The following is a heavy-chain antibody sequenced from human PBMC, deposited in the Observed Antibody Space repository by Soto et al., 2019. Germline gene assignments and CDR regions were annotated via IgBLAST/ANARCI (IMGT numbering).Heavy chain of an antibody. CDR3: AKVVVASISFFDY. D-gene: IGHD2-15*01. CDR1: GFTFSSYA. Sequence: AGWSLRLSCAASGFTFSSYAMSWVRQAPGKGLEWVSAISGSGGSTYYADSVKGRFTISRDNSKNTLFLQMNSLRADDTAVYYCAKVVVASISFFDYWGQGTLVTVSS. V-gene: IGHV3-23*01. J-gene: IGHJ4*02. CDR2: ISGSGGST.